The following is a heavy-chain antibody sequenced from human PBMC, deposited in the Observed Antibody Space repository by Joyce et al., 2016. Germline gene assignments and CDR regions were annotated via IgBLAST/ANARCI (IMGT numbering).Heavy chain of an antibody. CDR2: YDPEDGDT. J-gene: IGHJ4*02. CDR3: ATNTHYHDTPGY. D-gene: IGHD3-22*01. Sequence: QVQLVQSGAEVKKPGASVKVSCNVSGYSLTDLSMHWVRQAPGKGLEWLGGYDPEDGDTVYAQKFQGRVTLTEDTSTDTAYMELNSLTSDDTAVYYCATNTHYHDTPGYWGQGTLVTVSS. V-gene: IGHV1-24*01. CDR1: GYSLTDLS.